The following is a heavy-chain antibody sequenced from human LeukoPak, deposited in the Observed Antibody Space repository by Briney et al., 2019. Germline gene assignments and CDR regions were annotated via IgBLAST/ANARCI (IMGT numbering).Heavy chain of an antibody. D-gene: IGHD2-2*01. CDR2: ISDNGGTT. Sequence: GGSLRLSCEASGFTFSSYAMSWLRQAPGKGLEWVSAISDNGGTTYYADSVKGRFTISRDNSKNTLYLQMNSLRAEDTAVYYCAKDLVVVPAAIDYWGQGTLVTVSS. CDR1: GFTFSSYA. J-gene: IGHJ4*02. V-gene: IGHV3-23*01. CDR3: AKDLVVVPAAIDY.